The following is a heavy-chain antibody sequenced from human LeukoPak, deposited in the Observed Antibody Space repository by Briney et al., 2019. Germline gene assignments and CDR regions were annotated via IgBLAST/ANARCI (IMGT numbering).Heavy chain of an antibody. D-gene: IGHD2-2*01. J-gene: IGHJ2*01. V-gene: IGHV3-23*01. CDR1: GFTFSSYA. Sequence: GGSLRLSCAASGFTFSSYAMSWVRQAPGKGLEGVSVISGSGGSTYYADSVKGRFTISRDNSKNPKYLQMNSQSAEDTAVYYCAKDIVVVPAPVGYFDLWGRGTLVTVSS. CDR2: ISGSGGST. CDR3: AKDIVVVPAPVGYFDL.